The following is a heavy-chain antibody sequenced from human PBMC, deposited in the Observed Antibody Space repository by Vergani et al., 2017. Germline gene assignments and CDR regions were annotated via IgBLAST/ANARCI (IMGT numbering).Heavy chain of an antibody. D-gene: IGHD4-17*01. Sequence: QVQLVQSGAEVKKPGSSVKVSCKASGGTFSSYAISWVRQAPGQGLEWMGRIIPIFGTANYAQKFQGRVTITADESTSTAYMELSSLRSEDTAVYYCASGDAPDDYGDYQYYYYGMDFWGQGTTVTVSS. V-gene: IGHV1-69*13. CDR2: IIPIFGTA. J-gene: IGHJ6*02. CDR1: GGTFSSYA. CDR3: ASGDAPDDYGDYQYYYYGMDF.